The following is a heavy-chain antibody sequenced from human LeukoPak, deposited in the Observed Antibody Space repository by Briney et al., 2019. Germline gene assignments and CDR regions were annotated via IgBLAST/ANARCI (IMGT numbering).Heavy chain of an antibody. CDR1: GGSFSGYY. Sequence: PSETLSLTCAVYGGSFSGYYWSWIRQPPGKGLEWIGEINHSGSTYYNPSLKSRVTISVDRSKNQFSLKLSSVTAADTAVYYCARVSASGRRYYYYGMDVWGQGTTVTVSS. J-gene: IGHJ6*02. D-gene: IGHD3-10*01. V-gene: IGHV4-34*01. CDR2: INHSGST. CDR3: ARVSASGRRYYYYGMDV.